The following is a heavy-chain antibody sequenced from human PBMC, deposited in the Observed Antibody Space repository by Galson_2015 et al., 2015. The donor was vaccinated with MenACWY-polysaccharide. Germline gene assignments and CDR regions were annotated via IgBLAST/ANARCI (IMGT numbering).Heavy chain of an antibody. D-gene: IGHD3-10*01. CDR1: GFTFSSYA. CDR3: AKRGVYGSGTFYTNNWFDP. Sequence: SLRLSCAASGFTFSSYAMNWVRQAPGKGLEWVSTISGSGGRTNYADSAKGRFTISRDNSKNTLYLQMNSLRAEDTAVYYCAKRGVYGSGTFYTNNWFDPWGQGTLVTVSS. CDR2: ISGSGGRT. V-gene: IGHV3-23*01. J-gene: IGHJ5*02.